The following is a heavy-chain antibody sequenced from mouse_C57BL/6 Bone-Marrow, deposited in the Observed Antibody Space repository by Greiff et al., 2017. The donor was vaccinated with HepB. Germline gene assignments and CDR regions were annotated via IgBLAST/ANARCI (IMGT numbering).Heavy chain of an antibody. Sequence: EVKVVESGGGLVQPGGSLKLSCAASGFTFSDYYMYWVRQTPEKRLEWVAYISNGGGSTYYPDTVKGRFTISRDNAKNTLYLQMSRLKSEDTAMYYCASTTPGAMDYWGQGTSVTVSS. D-gene: IGHD1-1*01. CDR1: GFTFSDYY. J-gene: IGHJ4*01. V-gene: IGHV5-12*01. CDR3: ASTTPGAMDY. CDR2: ISNGGGST.